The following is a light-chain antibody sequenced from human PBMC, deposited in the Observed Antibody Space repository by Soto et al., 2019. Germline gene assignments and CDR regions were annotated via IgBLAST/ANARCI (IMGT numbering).Light chain of an antibody. CDR2: DAS. V-gene: IGKV3-11*01. J-gene: IGKJ5*01. CDR3: QQRSNWPPIT. Sequence: EIVLTQSPGTLSLSPGERATLSCRASQSVSSYLAWYQQKPGQAPRLLXXDASNRATGIPATFSGSGSGTNFPLLISSLEPGDFAVYYCQQRSNWPPITVGQGTRLEIK. CDR1: QSVSSY.